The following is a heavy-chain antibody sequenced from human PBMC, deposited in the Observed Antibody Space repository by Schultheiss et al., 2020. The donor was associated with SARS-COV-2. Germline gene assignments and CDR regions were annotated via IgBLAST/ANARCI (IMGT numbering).Heavy chain of an antibody. CDR2: IYHSGDT. CDR1: GGSLSSSNW. Sequence: SETLSLTCAVSGGSLSSSNWWSWVRQPPGRGLEWIGEIYHSGDTYYNASLRNRLTMSVDKSKNQFSLHLSSETAADTAVYYCVERSYYFAMDVWGQGTSVTVSS. V-gene: IGHV4-4*02. CDR3: VERSYYFAMDV. D-gene: IGHD2-21*01. J-gene: IGHJ6*02.